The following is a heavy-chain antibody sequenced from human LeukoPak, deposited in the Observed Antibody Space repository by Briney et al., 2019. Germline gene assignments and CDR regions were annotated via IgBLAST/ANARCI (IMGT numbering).Heavy chain of an antibody. CDR1: GGSISSYY. Sequence: SETLSLTCTVSGGSISSYYWSWIRQPPGKGLEWIGYIYYSGSTNYNPSLKSRVTISVDTSKNQFSLKLSSVTAADTAVYYCARDRTGDHYFDYWGQGTLVTVSS. J-gene: IGHJ4*02. CDR3: ARDRTGDHYFDY. V-gene: IGHV4-59*01. CDR2: IYYSGST. D-gene: IGHD7-27*01.